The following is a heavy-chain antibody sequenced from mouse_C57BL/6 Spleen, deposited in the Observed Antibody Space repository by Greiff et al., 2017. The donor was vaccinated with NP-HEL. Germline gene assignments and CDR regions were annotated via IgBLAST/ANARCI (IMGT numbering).Heavy chain of an antibody. CDR3: AREQRKEGFAY. Sequence: EVKLMESGGGLVKPGGSLKLSCAASGFTFSSYAMSWVHQTPEKRLEWVATISDGGSYTYYPDNVKGRFTISRDNAKNNLYLQMSHLKSEDTAMYYCAREQRKEGFAYWGQGTLVTVSA. J-gene: IGHJ3*01. D-gene: IGHD3-3*01. CDR2: ISDGGSYT. V-gene: IGHV5-4*01. CDR1: GFTFSSYA.